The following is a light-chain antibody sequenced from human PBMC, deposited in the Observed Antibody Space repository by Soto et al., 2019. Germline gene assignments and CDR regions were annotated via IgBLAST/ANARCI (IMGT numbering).Light chain of an antibody. V-gene: IGLV2-8*01. Sequence: QSVLTQPPSASGSPGQSVTISCTGTSSDVGGYNYVSWFQQHPGKAPKLMIYEVSKRPPGVPDRFSGSKSGNTDALGVSGLQAEDEGEYYCSSYAGSENFVVFCGGTNLTVL. CDR2: EVS. J-gene: IGLJ2*01. CDR3: SSYAGSENFVV. CDR1: SSDVGGYNY.